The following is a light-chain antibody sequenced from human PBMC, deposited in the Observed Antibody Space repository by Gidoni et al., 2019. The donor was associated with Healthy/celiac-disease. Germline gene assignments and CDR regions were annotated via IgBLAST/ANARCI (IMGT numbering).Light chain of an antibody. V-gene: IGKV1-5*01. CDR3: QQCNSYSPWT. CDR2: DVS. CDR1: QRISSR. J-gene: IGKJ1*01. Sequence: DIQMTQSPSTPSASVGDRVTITVRASQRISSRLTWSQQKPGKAPMLLSYDVSSLESVVPSRFSGSVAGTEFTLTFRGLQPDDFSTYYGQQCNSYSPWTCGQGTKVEIK.